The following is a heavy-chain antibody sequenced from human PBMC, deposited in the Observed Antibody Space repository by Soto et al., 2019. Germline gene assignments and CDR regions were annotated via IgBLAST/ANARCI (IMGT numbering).Heavy chain of an antibody. CDR2: ISGSGGST. Sequence: PWGSLRLSCAASGFTFSSYAMSWVRQAPGKGLEWVSAISGSGGSTYYADSVKGRFTISRDNSKNTLYLQMNSPRAEDTAVYYCAKGGSSWYYFDYWGQGTLVTVSS. CDR1: GFTFSSYA. CDR3: AKGGSSWYYFDY. V-gene: IGHV3-23*01. J-gene: IGHJ4*02. D-gene: IGHD6-13*01.